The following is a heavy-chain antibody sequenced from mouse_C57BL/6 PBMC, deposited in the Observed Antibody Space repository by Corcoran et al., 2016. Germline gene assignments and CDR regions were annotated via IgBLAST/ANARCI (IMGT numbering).Heavy chain of an antibody. CDR1: GYTFTDYY. CDR2: IYPGSGNT. J-gene: IGHJ1*03. CDR3: ARRGIYYYGSSYWYFDV. Sequence: QVQLKQSGAELVRPGASVKLSCKASGYTFTDYYINWVKQRPGQGLEWIARIYPGSGNTYYNEKFKGKATLTAEKSSSTAYMQLSSLTSEDSAVYYCARRGIYYYGSSYWYFDVWGTGTTVTVSS. D-gene: IGHD1-1*01. V-gene: IGHV1-76*01.